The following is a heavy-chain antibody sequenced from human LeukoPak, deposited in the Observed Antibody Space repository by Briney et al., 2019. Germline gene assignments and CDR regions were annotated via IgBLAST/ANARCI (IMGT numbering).Heavy chain of an antibody. CDR3: ARWGRGRDDAFDI. Sequence: SETLSLTCTVAGGSISSSSYYWGWIRQPPGKGLEWIGSIYHSGSTYYNPSRKSRVTISVDTSKNQFSLKLSSVTAADTAVYYCARWGRGRDDAFDIWGQGTMVTVSS. CDR2: IYHSGST. V-gene: IGHV4-39*07. CDR1: GGSISSSSYY. J-gene: IGHJ3*02. D-gene: IGHD2-15*01.